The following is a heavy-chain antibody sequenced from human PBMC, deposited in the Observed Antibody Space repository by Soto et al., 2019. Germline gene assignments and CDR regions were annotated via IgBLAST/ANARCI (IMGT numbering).Heavy chain of an antibody. J-gene: IGHJ3*02. V-gene: IGHV4-30-2*01. CDR2: IYHSGST. CDR1: GGSISSGGYS. CDR3: ARVDYVWGSYRLGAFDS. Sequence: PSETLSLTCAVSGGSISSGGYSWSWIRQPPGKGLEWIGYIYHSGSTYYNPSLKSRVTISVDRSKNQFSLKLSSVTAADTAVYYCARVDYVWGSYRLGAFDSGGQGTMVTASS. D-gene: IGHD3-16*01.